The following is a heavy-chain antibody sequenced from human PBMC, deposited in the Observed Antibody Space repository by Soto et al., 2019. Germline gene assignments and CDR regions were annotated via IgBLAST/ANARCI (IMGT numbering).Heavy chain of an antibody. V-gene: IGHV1-18*01. CDR3: ARVTQSDSNYXHPGFDY. CDR2: ISAYNGNT. J-gene: IGHJ4*02. CDR1: GYTFTSYC. Sequence: ASVKVSCKASGYTFTSYCISWVRQAPGQGLEWMGWISAYNGNTNYAQKLQGRVTMTTDTSTSTAYMELRSLRSDDTAVYYCARVTQSDSNYXHPGFDYWGQGTLVTVSS. D-gene: IGHD4-4*01.